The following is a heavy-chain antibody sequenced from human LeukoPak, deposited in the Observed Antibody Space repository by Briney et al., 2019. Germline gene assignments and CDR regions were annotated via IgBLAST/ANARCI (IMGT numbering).Heavy chain of an antibody. CDR3: ARVTEVDYDSSSYYSY. V-gene: IGHV3-20*01. D-gene: IGHD3-22*01. J-gene: IGHJ4*02. CDR2: TNCIGGSA. Sequence: GGSLRLSCVASGFTFHLYGMGWVRQAPGKGLEWVSGTNCIGGSAGCADSVKGRFTISRDIAKHTLHLQMHSLSSGDAAVYQCARVTEVDYDSSSYYSYWGQGTLVTVSS. CDR1: GFTFHLYG.